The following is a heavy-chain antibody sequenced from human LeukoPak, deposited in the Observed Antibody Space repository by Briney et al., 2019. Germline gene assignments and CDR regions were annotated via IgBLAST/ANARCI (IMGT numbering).Heavy chain of an antibody. V-gene: IGHV4-4*02. J-gene: IGHJ4*02. CDR2: INHSGST. CDR1: GGSISSSNW. CDR3: ARDSKLTTPY. Sequence: SETLSLTCAVSGGSISSSNWWSWVRQPPGKGLEWIGEINHSGSTNYNPSLKSRVTISVDTSKNQFSLKLSSVTAADTAVYYCARDSKLTTPYWGQGTLVTV. D-gene: IGHD4-17*01.